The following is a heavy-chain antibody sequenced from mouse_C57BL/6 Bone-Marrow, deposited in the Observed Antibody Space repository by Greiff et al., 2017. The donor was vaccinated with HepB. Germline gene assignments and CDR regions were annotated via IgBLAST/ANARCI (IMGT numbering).Heavy chain of an antibody. V-gene: IGHV1-42*01. CDR1: GYSFTGYY. CDR2: INPSTGGT. D-gene: IGHD2-5*01. CDR3: ASGTTIVTLAWFAY. J-gene: IGHJ3*01. Sequence: VQLKQSGPELVKPGASVKISCKASGYSFTGYYMNWVKQSPEKSLEWIGEINPSTGGTTYNQKFKAKATLTVDKSSSTAYMQLKSLTSEDSAVYYCASGTTIVTLAWFAYWGQGTLVTDSA.